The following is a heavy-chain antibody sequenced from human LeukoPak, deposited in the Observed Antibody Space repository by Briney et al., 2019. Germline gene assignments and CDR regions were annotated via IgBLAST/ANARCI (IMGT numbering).Heavy chain of an antibody. D-gene: IGHD5-12*01. CDR2: IYSGGST. J-gene: IGHJ4*02. CDR1: GFTFSSYA. Sequence: PGGSLRLSCAASGFTFSSYAMSWVRQAPGKGLEWVSVIYSGGSTYYADSVNGRFTISRDNSKNTLYLQMNSLRAEDTAVYYCARGPLVATFDYWGQGTLVTVSS. V-gene: IGHV3-66*01. CDR3: ARGPLVATFDY.